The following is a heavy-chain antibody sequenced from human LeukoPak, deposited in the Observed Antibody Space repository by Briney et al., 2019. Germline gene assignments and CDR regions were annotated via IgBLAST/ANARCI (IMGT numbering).Heavy chain of an antibody. CDR1: GFTFSKYW. CDR3: ATKQWLAPPPDS. Sequence: GGSLTLSCAASGFTFSKYWMLWVRQAPGKGLESVSRINTDGTVTTYADSVKGRFTVSRDNADNTMLLQMNSVRDEDTAVYYCATKQWLAPPPDSWGQGTPVTVSS. J-gene: IGHJ4*02. D-gene: IGHD6-19*01. V-gene: IGHV3-74*01. CDR2: INTDGTVT.